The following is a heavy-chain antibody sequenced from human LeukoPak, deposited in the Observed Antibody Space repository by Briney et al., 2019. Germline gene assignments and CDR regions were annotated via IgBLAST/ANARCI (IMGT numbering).Heavy chain of an antibody. CDR3: ARGRGEQQLASYFDY. CDR1: GGSFSGYY. V-gene: IGHV4-34*01. D-gene: IGHD6-13*01. CDR2: INHSGST. J-gene: IGHJ4*02. Sequence: SETLSLTCAVYGGSFSGYYWSWIRQPPGKGLEWIGEINHSGSTNYNPSLKSRVTISVDTSKNQFSLELSSVTAADTAVYYCARGRGEQQLASYFDYWGQGTLVTVSS.